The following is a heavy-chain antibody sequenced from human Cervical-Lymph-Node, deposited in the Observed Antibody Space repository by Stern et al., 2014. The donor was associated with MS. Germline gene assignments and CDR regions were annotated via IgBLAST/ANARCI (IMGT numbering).Heavy chain of an antibody. V-gene: IGHV4-4*02. D-gene: IGHD1-14*01. CDR2: IYHRGGT. CDR1: GGSISSSNW. J-gene: IGHJ3*02. CDR3: ARELPDLNAFDI. Sequence: QVPLVESGPGLVKPSGTLSLTCAVSGGSISSSNWGSWVRQSPGKGLEWIGEIYHRGGTKDSPSFESRVIISVDKSKNQSPLKLSYVPAADTAVYYCARELPDLNAFDIWGQGTMVTVSS.